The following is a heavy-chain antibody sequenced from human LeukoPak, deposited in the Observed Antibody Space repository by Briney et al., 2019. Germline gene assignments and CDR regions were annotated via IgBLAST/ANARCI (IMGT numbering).Heavy chain of an antibody. D-gene: IGHD2-2*01. J-gene: IGHJ6*03. CDR3: ARDETLGYCSSTSCPEYYYYYMDV. CDR2: INPNSGGT. CDR1: GYTFTGYY. Sequence: GPSVKASCKASGYTFTGYYMHWVRQAPGQGLEWMGWINPNSGGTTYAQTFQGRDTMTRDTSISTAYMELSRLRSDDTAVYYCARDETLGYCSSTSCPEYYYYYMDVWGKGTTVTVSS. V-gene: IGHV1-2*02.